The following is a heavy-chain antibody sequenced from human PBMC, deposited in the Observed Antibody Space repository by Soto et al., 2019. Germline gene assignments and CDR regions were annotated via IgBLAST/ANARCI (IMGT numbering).Heavy chain of an antibody. CDR3: ARDSGKYYPQAAEYFQH. CDR2: ISVYNGNT. Sequence: QVQLVQSGAEVKKPGASVKVSCKASGYTFASYGISWVRQAPGQGLEWMGWISVYNGNTNYAQRLQGSVTMTTDTTTSTADMELRSLRSDDTAVYYCARDSGKYYPQAAEYFQHWGQGTLVTVSS. CDR1: GYTFASYG. D-gene: IGHD1-26*01. J-gene: IGHJ1*01. V-gene: IGHV1-18*01.